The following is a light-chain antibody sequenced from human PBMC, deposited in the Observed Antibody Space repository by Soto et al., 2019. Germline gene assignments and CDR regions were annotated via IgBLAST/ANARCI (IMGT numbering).Light chain of an antibody. CDR2: GAS. V-gene: IGKV3-15*01. Sequence: EIVMTQSPATLSVSPGERATLSCGASQSVSSNLAWYQQKPGQAPRLLIYGASTRATGIPARFSGSGSGTEFTLNISSLQSEDFAVYYCQQYNNWPPHTFGQGTKLEIK. CDR1: QSVSSN. CDR3: QQYNNWPPHT. J-gene: IGKJ2*01.